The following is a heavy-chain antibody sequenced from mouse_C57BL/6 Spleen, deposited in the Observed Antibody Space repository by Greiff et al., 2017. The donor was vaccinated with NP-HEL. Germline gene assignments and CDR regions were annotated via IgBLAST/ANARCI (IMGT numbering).Heavy chain of an antibody. CDR1: GFTFNTYA. D-gene: IGHD1-1*01. J-gene: IGHJ1*03. Sequence: DVMLVESGGGLVQPKGSLKLSCAASGFTFNTYAMHWVRQAPGKGLEWVARIRSKSSNYATYYADSVKDRFTISRDDSQSMLYLQMNNLKTEDTAMYYCVRDYYGSSSYWYFDVWGTGTTVTVSS. V-gene: IGHV10-3*01. CDR2: IRSKSSNYAT. CDR3: VRDYYGSSSYWYFDV.